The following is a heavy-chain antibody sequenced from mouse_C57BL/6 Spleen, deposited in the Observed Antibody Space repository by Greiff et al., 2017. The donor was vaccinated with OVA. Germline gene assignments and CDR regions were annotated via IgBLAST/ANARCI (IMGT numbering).Heavy chain of an antibody. D-gene: IGHD4-1*01. CDR3: AREPAGTGY. Sequence: VQGVESGAELAKPGASVKLSCKASGYTFTSYWMHWVKQRPGQGLEWIGYINPSSGYTKYNQKFKDKATLTADKSSSTAYMQLSSLTYEDSAVCYCAREPAGTGYWGQGTTLTVSS. V-gene: IGHV1-7*01. CDR2: INPSSGYT. CDR1: GYTFTSYW. J-gene: IGHJ2*01.